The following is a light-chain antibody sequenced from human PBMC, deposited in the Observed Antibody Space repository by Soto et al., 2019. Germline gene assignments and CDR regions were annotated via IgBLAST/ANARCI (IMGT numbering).Light chain of an antibody. Sequence: DVHMTQSPSSLSASVGDRVTITCQASQGISHNLNWYHQKPGKVPKLLIYDALNLETGVPSRFSGSGSGTDFTFTISSLEPEDIGTYYCQQFDNLRYPFGQGTKLEI. CDR2: DAL. CDR3: QQFDNLRYP. V-gene: IGKV1-33*01. CDR1: QGISHN. J-gene: IGKJ2*01.